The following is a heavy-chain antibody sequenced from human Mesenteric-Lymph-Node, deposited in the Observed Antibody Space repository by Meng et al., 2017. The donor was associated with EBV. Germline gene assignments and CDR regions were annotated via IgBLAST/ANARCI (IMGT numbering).Heavy chain of an antibody. CDR2: INHSGST. Sequence: HEGGAGLLKPSETLSLTCAVDGGSFSGYYWSWIRQPPGKGLEWIGEINHSGSTNYNPSLKSRVTISVDTSKNQFSLKLSSVTAADTAVYYCRYYYDSSGYSLDYWGQGTLVTVSS. CDR3: RYYYDSSGYSLDY. J-gene: IGHJ4*02. D-gene: IGHD3-22*01. V-gene: IGHV4-34*01. CDR1: GGSFSGYY.